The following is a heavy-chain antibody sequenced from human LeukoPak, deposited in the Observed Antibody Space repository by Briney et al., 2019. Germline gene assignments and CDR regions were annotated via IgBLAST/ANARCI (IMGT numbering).Heavy chain of an antibody. D-gene: IGHD5-18*01. V-gene: IGHV1-18*01. CDR1: GYTFTSYG. Sequence: GASVKVSCKASGYTFTSYGISWVRQAPGQGLEWMGWISAYNGNTNYAQKLQGRVTMTTDTSTSTAYMELRSLRSDDTAVYYCARSVDYSYGLGRLVYWGQGTLVTVSS. CDR2: ISAYNGNT. CDR3: ARSVDYSYGLGRLVY. J-gene: IGHJ4*02.